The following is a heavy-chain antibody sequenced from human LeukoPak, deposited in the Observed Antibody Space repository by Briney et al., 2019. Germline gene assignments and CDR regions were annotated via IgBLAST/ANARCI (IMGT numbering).Heavy chain of an antibody. V-gene: IGHV3-48*04. CDR3: AKAGRDGYNWDEFDY. Sequence: GGSLRLSCAASGFTFSGYNMNWVRQAPGKGLEWVAFIRSSGSLIYYAESVKGRFTISRDNAKNSLYLQMNSLRAEDTAVYYCAKAGRDGYNWDEFDYWGQGTLVTVSS. CDR2: IRSSGSLI. CDR1: GFTFSGYN. J-gene: IGHJ4*02. D-gene: IGHD5-24*01.